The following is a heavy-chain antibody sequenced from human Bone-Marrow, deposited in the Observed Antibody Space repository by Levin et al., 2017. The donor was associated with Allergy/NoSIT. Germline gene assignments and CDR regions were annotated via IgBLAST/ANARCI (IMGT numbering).Heavy chain of an antibody. V-gene: IGHV3-23*01. CDR2: GSGSGGST. D-gene: IGHD3-3*01. J-gene: IGHJ3*02. Sequence: GGSLRLSCAASGFTFSSFAMSWVRQAPGKGLEWVSGGSGSGGSTYYADSVKGRFTISRDNSKNTLYLQMDSLRAEDTAVYYCAKDGMEWLLFDAFDIWGQGTMVTVSS. CDR3: AKDGMEWLLFDAFDI. CDR1: GFTFSSFA.